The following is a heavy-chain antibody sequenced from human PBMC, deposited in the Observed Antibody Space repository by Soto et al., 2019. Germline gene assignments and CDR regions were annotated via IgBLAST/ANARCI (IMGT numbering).Heavy chain of an antibody. V-gene: IGHV4-30-2*05. CDR2: IYYSGST. D-gene: IGHD4-17*01. CDR1: GGSISSGGYS. J-gene: IGHJ4*02. Sequence: SETLSLTCAVSGGSISSGGYSWSWIRQPPGKGLEWIGYIYYSGSTYYNPPLRSRVTISIDTSKNHFFLNLSSVTAADTAVYYCARIGLTTALLWGQGTLVTVSS. CDR3: ARIGLTTALL.